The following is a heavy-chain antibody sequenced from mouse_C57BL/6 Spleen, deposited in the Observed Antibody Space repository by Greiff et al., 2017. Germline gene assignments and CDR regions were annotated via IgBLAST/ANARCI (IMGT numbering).Heavy chain of an antibody. D-gene: IGHD2-4*01. V-gene: IGHV1-80*01. CDR2: IHPGDGDT. Sequence: VQLQQSGAGLVKPGASVKISCTASGYAFSSYWMNWVQQRPGKGLEWIGLIHPGDGDTNYNGQFKGKATLTADKSSSTAYMQLSSLTSEDYAVYFCARYYDYDQNPFAYWGQGTLVTVSA. J-gene: IGHJ3*01. CDR1: GYAFSSYW. CDR3: ARYYDYDQNPFAY.